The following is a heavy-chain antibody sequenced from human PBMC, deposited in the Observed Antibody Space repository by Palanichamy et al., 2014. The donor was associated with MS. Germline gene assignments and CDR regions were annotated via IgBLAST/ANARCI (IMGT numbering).Heavy chain of an antibody. D-gene: IGHD1-26*01. V-gene: IGHV3-72*01. J-gene: IGHJ4*02. CDR2: TRDNANGYTT. Sequence: EVQLVESGGGLVQPGGSLTLSCAASGFTFSDHYMDWVRQAPGKGLEWVGRTRDNANGYTTEYAASVKGRFIVSRDDSKNSLYLHMNSLKIEDTAVYYCARMRRYSGTHYADYWGQGTLVTVSS. CDR3: ARMRRYSGTHYADY. CDR1: GFTFSDHY.